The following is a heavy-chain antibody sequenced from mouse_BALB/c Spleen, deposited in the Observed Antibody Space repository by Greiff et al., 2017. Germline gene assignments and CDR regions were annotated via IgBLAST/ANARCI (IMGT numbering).Heavy chain of an antibody. V-gene: IGHV5-17*02. J-gene: IGHJ4*01. D-gene: IGHD2-2*01. CDR3: ARDGYDDYAMDY. Sequence: EVQGVESGGGLVQPGGSRILSCAASGFTFSSFGMHWVRQAPEKGLEWVAYISSGSSTIYYADTVKGRFTISRDNPKNTLFLQMTSLRSEDTAMYYCARDGYDDYAMDYWGQGTSVTVSS. CDR2: ISSGSSTI. CDR1: GFTFSSFG.